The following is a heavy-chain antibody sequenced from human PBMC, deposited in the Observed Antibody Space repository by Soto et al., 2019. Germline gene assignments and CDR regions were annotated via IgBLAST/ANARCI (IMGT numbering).Heavy chain of an antibody. CDR2: ISGSGIST. CDR1: GFTFKSFA. J-gene: IGHJ4*02. D-gene: IGHD4-4*01. V-gene: IGHV3-23*01. CDR3: AKDRPGYSRIPEK. Sequence: GGSLRLSCAASGFTFKSFAMNWVRQAPGKGLEWLSAISGSGISTYYADSVLGRFTISRDNSRNTLHLQMDSLRAEDAAVYFCAKDRPGYSRIPEKWGQGTLVTVSS.